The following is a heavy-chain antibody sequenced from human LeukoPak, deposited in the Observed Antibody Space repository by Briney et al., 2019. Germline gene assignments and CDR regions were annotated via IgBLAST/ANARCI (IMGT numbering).Heavy chain of an antibody. CDR1: GFTFSSYS. D-gene: IGHD3-22*01. J-gene: IGHJ4*02. Sequence: GGSLRLSCAASGFTFSSYSMNWVRQAPGKGLEWVSSISSSSSYIYYADSVKGRFTISRDNAKNSLYLQMNSLRAEDTAVYYCARSPGATYYYGSSGYYYRSVGKELDYWGQGTLVTVSS. CDR3: ARSPGATYYYGSSGYYYRSVGKELDY. CDR2: ISSSSSYI. V-gene: IGHV3-21*01.